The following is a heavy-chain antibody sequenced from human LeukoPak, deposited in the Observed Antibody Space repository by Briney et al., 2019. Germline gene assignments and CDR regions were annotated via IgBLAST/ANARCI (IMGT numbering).Heavy chain of an antibody. Sequence: SETLSLTCTVSGGSISSSSYWWGWIRQSPGKVLEWIGSIYYSGNTFYNPSLKSRVTISVDTSKNQFSLKLRSVTAADTALYYCAKSLGHEWYFDLWGRGTLVNVSS. V-gene: IGHV4-39*07. J-gene: IGHJ2*01. CDR1: GGSISSSSYW. CDR3: AKSLGHEWYFDL. CDR2: IYYSGNT. D-gene: IGHD6-13*01.